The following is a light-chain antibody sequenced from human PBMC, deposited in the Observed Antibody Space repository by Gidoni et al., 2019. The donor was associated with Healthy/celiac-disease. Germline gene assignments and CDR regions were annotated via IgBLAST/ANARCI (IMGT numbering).Light chain of an antibody. Sequence: ALTQFPGTLSLAPGERATSACGASQSVSSSYLAWFQQKPSQAPWLLIYGASSRATGIPDRFSSSASGTDFTLTISRLEPEDFAVYYCQQYDSSPWTFGQXTKVEIK. CDR1: QSVSSSY. CDR2: GAS. CDR3: QQYDSSPWT. V-gene: IGKV3-20*01. J-gene: IGKJ1*01.